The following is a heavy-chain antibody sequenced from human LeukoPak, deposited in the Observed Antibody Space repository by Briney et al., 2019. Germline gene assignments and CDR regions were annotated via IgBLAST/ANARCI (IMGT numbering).Heavy chain of an antibody. CDR2: INHSGST. CDR1: GGSFSGYY. Sequence: SETLSLTCAVYGGSFSGYYWSWIRQPPGKELEWIGEINHSGSTNYNPSLKSRVTISVDTSKNQFSLKLSSVTAADTAVYYCARGYSYGYSWFDPWGQGTLVTVSS. J-gene: IGHJ5*02. CDR3: ARGYSYGYSWFDP. D-gene: IGHD5-18*01. V-gene: IGHV4-34*01.